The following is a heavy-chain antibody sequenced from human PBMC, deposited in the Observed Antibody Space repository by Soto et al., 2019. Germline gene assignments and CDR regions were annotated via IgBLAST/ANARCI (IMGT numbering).Heavy chain of an antibody. CDR1: GFTFSSYA. V-gene: IGHV3-23*01. CDR2: ISGSGGST. J-gene: IGHJ6*02. D-gene: IGHD2-2*03. CDR3: AKVVRPGYCSSTSCYVDYYYYYGMDV. Sequence: GGSLRLSCAASGFTFSSYAMSWVRQAPGKGLEWVSAISGSGGSTYYADSVKGRFTISRDNSKNTLYLQMNSLRAEDTAVYYCAKVVRPGYCSSTSCYVDYYYYYGMDVWGQGT.